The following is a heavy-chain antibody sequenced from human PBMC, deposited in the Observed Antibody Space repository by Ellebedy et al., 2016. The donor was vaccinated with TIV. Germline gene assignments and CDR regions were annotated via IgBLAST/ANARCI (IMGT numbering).Heavy chain of an antibody. CDR3: ARDESYAFDV. J-gene: IGHJ3*01. CDR2: IRTDSSSA. V-gene: IGHV3-48*04. CDR1: RFTFSNYN. Sequence: GESLKISCAASRFTFSNYNMNWVRQAPGKGLEWVSNIRTDSSSALYVDSVKGRFTISRDNAKNSLYLQMNSLRTEDTAIYYCARDESYAFDVWGQGTMVTVSS.